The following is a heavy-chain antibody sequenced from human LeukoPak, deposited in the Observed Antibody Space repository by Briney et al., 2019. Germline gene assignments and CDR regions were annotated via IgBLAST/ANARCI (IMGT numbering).Heavy chain of an antibody. CDR2: INPNSGGT. Sequence: GASVKVSCKASGHTFTGYHMHWVRQAPGQGLEWMGWINPNSGGTNYAQKFQGRVTMTRDTSISTAYMELSRLRSDDTAVYYCARSSLGDYDILTGYYFATPNFDYWGQGTLVTVSS. V-gene: IGHV1-2*02. CDR3: ARSSLGDYDILTGYYFATPNFDY. CDR1: GHTFTGYH. D-gene: IGHD3-9*01. J-gene: IGHJ4*02.